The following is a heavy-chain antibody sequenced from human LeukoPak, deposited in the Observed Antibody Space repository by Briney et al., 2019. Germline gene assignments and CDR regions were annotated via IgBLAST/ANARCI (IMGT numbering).Heavy chain of an antibody. V-gene: IGHV1-69*01. Sequence: ASVKVSCKASGGTFISYAISWVRQAPGQGLEWMGGIILIFGTANYAQKFQGRVTITADESTSTAYMELSSLRSEDTAVYYCAKRDYYDSSGYGYWGQGTLVTVSS. J-gene: IGHJ4*02. D-gene: IGHD3-22*01. CDR1: GGTFISYA. CDR3: AKRDYYDSSGYGY. CDR2: IILIFGTA.